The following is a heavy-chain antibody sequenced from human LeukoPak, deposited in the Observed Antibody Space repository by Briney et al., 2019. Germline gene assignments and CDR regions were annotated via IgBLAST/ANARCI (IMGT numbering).Heavy chain of an antibody. J-gene: IGHJ4*02. Sequence: SGTLSLTCAVSGGSINSSNWWSWVRQPPGKGLEWIGEIYHSGSTNYNPSLKSRVTISVDKSKNQFSLKLSSVTAADTAVYYCARGGSSSWYYFDYWGQGTLVTVSS. CDR1: GGSINSSNW. CDR2: IYHSGST. V-gene: IGHV4-4*02. D-gene: IGHD6-13*01. CDR3: ARGGSSSWYYFDY.